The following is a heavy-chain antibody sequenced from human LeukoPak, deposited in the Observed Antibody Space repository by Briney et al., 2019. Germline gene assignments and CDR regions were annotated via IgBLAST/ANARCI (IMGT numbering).Heavy chain of an antibody. CDR3: ARGPGIGYAFDI. J-gene: IGHJ3*02. D-gene: IGHD3-10*01. V-gene: IGHV3-7*03. CDR2: IKQEGSEK. CDR1: GFTLSNYL. Sequence: GGVLGPSCAASGFTLSNYLMCWGRPAPGEGVGWVANIKQEGSEKYYVDSVKGRFTISRDNAKNSLYLQMNSLRAEDTAVYYCARGPGIGYAFDIWGQGTVVAVSS.